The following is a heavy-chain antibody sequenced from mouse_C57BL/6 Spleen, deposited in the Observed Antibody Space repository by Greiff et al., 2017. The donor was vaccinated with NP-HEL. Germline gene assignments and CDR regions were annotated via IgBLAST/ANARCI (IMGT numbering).Heavy chain of an antibody. CDR3: ARSYYSSYYAMDY. V-gene: IGHV1-50*01. CDR1: GYTFTSYW. CDR2: IDPSDSYT. Sequence: VQLQQPGAELVKPGASVKLSCKASGYTFTSYWMQWVKQRPGQGLEWIGEIDPSDSYTNYNQKFKGKATLTVDTSSSTAYMQLSSLTSEDSAVYYCARSYYSSYYAMDYWGQGTSVTVSS. D-gene: IGHD2-5*01. J-gene: IGHJ4*01.